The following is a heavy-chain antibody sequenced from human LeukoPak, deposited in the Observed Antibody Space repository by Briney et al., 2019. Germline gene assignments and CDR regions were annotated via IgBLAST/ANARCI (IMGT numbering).Heavy chain of an antibody. CDR2: IKPNSGGT. V-gene: IGHV1-2*06. D-gene: IGHD2-2*01. CDR1: GYSFSDYY. Sequence: ASVKVSCKASGYSFSDYYMHWVRQAPGQGLEWMGRIKPNSGGTDYAQKFQGRVTMTRDTSISTAYMEVSGLRSDDTAVYYCARAGEVVPAAIQDFQHWGQGTLVTVSS. CDR3: ARAGEVVPAAIQDFQH. J-gene: IGHJ1*01.